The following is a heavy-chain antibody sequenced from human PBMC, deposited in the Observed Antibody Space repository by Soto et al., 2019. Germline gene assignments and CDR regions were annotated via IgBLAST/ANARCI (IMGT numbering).Heavy chain of an antibody. D-gene: IGHD3-10*01. Sequence: QVQLQESGPGLVKPSETLSLTCTVSGGSISSYYWSWIRQPPGKGLEWIGYIYYSGSTNYNPSLKSRVTISVDTSKNQFSRKLSSVTAADTAVYYCARTLLLGGSGSYYYYYGMDVWGQGTTVTVSS. CDR3: ARTLLLGGSGSYYYYYGMDV. CDR1: GGSISSYY. V-gene: IGHV4-59*01. J-gene: IGHJ6*02. CDR2: IYYSGST.